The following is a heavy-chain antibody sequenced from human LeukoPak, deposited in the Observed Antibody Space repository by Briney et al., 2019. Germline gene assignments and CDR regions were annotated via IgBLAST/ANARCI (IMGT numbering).Heavy chain of an antibody. CDR3: ARGIAAAGGYSDY. CDR2: IYYSGST. CDR1: GGSISSGSYY. D-gene: IGHD6-13*01. Sequence: SETLSLTCTVSGGSISSGSYYWSWIRQPPGKGLEWIGYIYYSGSTNYNPSLKSRVTISVDTSKNQFSLKLSSVTAADTAVYYCARGIAAAGGYSDYWGQGTLVTVSS. V-gene: IGHV4-61*01. J-gene: IGHJ4*02.